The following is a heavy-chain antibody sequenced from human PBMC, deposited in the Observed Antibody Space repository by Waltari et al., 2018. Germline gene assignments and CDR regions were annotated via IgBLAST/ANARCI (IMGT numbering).Heavy chain of an antibody. J-gene: IGHJ4*02. CDR1: GYSFTAYY. CDR3: ARVLSTVQLGIFAY. V-gene: IGHV1-2*06. CDR2: INPNIGAT. Sequence: QVQMVQSGAEVKKPGASVKVSCKASGYSFTAYYLYWVRQAPGQGLEWMGRINPNIGATTYAQMFQGRVTMTRDTSISTAYMEVTGLRSDDTAVYYCARVLSTVQLGIFAYWGQGTVVTVSS. D-gene: IGHD7-27*01.